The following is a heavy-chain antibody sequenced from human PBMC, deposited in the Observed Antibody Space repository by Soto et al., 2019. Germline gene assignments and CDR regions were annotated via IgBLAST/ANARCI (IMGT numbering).Heavy chain of an antibody. J-gene: IGHJ5*02. D-gene: IGHD3-22*01. CDR1: GGSISSYY. CDR2: IYYSRST. Sequence: SETLSLTCTGSGGSISSYYWSWIRQPPGKGLEWIGYIYYSRSTNYNPSLKSRVTISVDTSKNQFSLKLRSVTAADTAVYYCAISSGYADWYDPWGEGTLVSVSS. V-gene: IGHV4-59*12. CDR3: AISSGYADWYDP.